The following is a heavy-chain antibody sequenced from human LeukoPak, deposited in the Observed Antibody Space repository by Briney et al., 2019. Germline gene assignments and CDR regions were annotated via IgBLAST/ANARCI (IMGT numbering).Heavy chain of an antibody. Sequence: GGSLRLSCAASGLTFDDYGMSWVRQAPGKGLEWVSTISGGGITTNYADSVKGRFTFSRDNSQNTLYLQMNSLRAEDTAVYYCARARSSYGYGDAFDIWGQGTMVTVSS. V-gene: IGHV3-23*01. J-gene: IGHJ3*02. CDR3: ARARSSYGYGDAFDI. D-gene: IGHD5-18*01. CDR1: GLTFDDYG. CDR2: ISGGGITT.